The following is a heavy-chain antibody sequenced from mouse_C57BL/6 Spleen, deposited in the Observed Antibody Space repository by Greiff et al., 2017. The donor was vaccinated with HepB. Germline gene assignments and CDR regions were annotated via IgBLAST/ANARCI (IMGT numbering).Heavy chain of an antibody. CDR3: AREGLLRDFDY. J-gene: IGHJ2*01. V-gene: IGHV5-4*01. CDR1: GFTFSSYA. D-gene: IGHD1-1*01. Sequence: EVQGVESGGGLVKPGGSLKLSCAASGFTFSSYAMSWVRQTPEKRLEWVATISDGGSYTYYPDNVKGRFTISRDNAKNNLYLQMSHLKSEDTAMYYCAREGLLRDFDYWGQGTTLTVSS. CDR2: ISDGGSYT.